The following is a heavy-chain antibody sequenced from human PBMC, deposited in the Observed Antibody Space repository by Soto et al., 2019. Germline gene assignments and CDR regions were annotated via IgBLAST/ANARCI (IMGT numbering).Heavy chain of an antibody. CDR1: GGSISSSSYY. CDR2: ISYSGST. CDR3: ARDWGGGTFAY. J-gene: IGHJ4*02. Sequence: SETLSLTCTVSGGSISSSSYYWSWIRQPPGKGLEWIGYISYSGSTNYNPSLKSRVTISVDTSKNQFSLKLSSVTAADTAVYYCARDWGGGTFAYWGQGTLVTVSS. D-gene: IGHD3-16*01. V-gene: IGHV4-61*01.